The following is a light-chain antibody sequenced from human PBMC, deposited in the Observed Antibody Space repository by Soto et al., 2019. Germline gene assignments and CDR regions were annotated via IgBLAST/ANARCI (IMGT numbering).Light chain of an antibody. CDR2: DAS. Sequence: EIVLTQSPGTLSLSPGERATLSCRASQSVSSSYLAWYQQKPGQTPRLLIYDASNRATGIPDRFSGSGSGTDFTLTISRLEPEDFAVYYWQQYGSSPYTFGQGTKLEIK. CDR1: QSVSSSY. CDR3: QQYGSSPYT. J-gene: IGKJ2*01. V-gene: IGKV3-20*01.